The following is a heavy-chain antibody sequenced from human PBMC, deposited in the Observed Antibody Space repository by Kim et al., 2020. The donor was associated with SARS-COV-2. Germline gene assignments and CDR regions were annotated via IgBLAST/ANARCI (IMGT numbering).Heavy chain of an antibody. J-gene: IGHJ5*02. CDR2: IYYSGST. CDR3: ARQQLYFGVVIIPNWFDP. V-gene: IGHV4-39*01. Sequence: SETLSLTCTVSGGSISSSSYYWGWIRQPPGKGLEWIGSIYYSGSTYYNPSLKSRVTISVDTSKNQFSLKLSSVTAADTAVYYCARQQLYFGVVIIPNWFDPWGQGTLVTVSS. CDR1: GGSISSSSYY. D-gene: IGHD3-3*01.